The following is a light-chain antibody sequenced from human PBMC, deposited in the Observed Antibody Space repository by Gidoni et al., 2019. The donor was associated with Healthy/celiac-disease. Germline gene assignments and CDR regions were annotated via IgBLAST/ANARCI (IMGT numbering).Light chain of an antibody. J-gene: IGLJ3*02. CDR3: NSRDSSGNHLGV. CDR2: GKN. Sequence: SSELTQDPAVSVALGQTVRITCQGDSLRSYYASWYRQKPGQAPVLVIYGKNNRPSWIPDRFSCSSSGNTASLTITVAQAEDEADYYCNSRDSSGNHLGVFGGGTKLTVL. CDR1: SLRSYY. V-gene: IGLV3-19*01.